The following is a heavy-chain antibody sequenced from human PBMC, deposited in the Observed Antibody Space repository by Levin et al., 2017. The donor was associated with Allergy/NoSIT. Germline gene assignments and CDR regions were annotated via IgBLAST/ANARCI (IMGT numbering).Heavy chain of an antibody. D-gene: IGHD3-10*01. J-gene: IGHJ5*02. CDR1: GFTFSSYW. V-gene: IGHV3-74*01. Sequence: GGSLRLSCAASGFTFSSYWMHWVRQAPGKGLVWVSRINSDGSSTGYADSVKGRFTISRDNAKNTLFLQMNSLRAEDTAVYYCARTGSGPGRPAPGGWFDPWGQGTLVTVSS. CDR3: ARTGSGPGRPAPGGWFDP. CDR2: INSDGSST.